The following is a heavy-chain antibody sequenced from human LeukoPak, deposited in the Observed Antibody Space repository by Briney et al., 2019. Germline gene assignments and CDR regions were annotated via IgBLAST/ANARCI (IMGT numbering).Heavy chain of an antibody. V-gene: IGHV3-23*01. Sequence: GGSLRLSCAASGFTFSSYAMSWVRQAPGKGLEWVSAISGSGGSTSYADSVKGRFTISRDNSKNTLYLQMNSLRAEDTAVYYCAKDQDSYYYCYMDVWGKGTTVTVSS. J-gene: IGHJ6*03. CDR2: ISGSGGST. CDR1: GFTFSSYA. CDR3: AKDQDSYYYCYMDV.